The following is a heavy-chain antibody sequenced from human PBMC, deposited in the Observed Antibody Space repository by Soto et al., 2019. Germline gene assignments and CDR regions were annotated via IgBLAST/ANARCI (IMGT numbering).Heavy chain of an antibody. V-gene: IGHV1-8*01. CDR2: MNPSTGNT. J-gene: IGHJ5*02. CDR3: ARGRIIVAGGFDP. Sequence: QVQLVQTRAKVKKPGASVKVSCKASGYTFTSYDIIWVRQATGQGLEWMGWMNPSTGNTDSAEKFQGRLTMTRNTSISTVYMELSSLSFEDTAVYYCARGRIIVAGGFDPWGQGTLVTVSS. CDR1: GYTFTSYD. D-gene: IGHD6-19*01.